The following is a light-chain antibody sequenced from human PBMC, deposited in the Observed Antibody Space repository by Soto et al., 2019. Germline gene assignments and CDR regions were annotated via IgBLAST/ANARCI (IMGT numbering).Light chain of an antibody. CDR2: DVS. Sequence: QSALTQPRSVSGSPGQSVTISCTGTSSDVGGYNYVSWYQQHPGKAPKLMIYDVSKRPSGVPDRFSGSKSGNTASLTISGLQAEDEAYYSCCSYAGSYTWVFGGGTKLTVL. J-gene: IGLJ3*02. CDR3: CSYAGSYTWV. CDR1: SSDVGGYNY. V-gene: IGLV2-11*01.